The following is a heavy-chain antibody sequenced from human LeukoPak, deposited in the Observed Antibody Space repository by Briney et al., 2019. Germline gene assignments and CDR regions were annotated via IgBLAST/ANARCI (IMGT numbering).Heavy chain of an antibody. J-gene: IGHJ4*02. D-gene: IGHD3-9*01. CDR1: GFTFSNYW. Sequence: GESLRLSCAASGFTFSNYWMSWVRQAPGKGLEWVANIKQDGSEKYYVDPVKGRFTISRDNAKNSLYLQISSLRAEDTAVYYCARDRLPSRYSGLDYWGQGTLVTVSS. CDR3: ARDRLPSRYSGLDY. V-gene: IGHV3-7*01. CDR2: IKQDGSEK.